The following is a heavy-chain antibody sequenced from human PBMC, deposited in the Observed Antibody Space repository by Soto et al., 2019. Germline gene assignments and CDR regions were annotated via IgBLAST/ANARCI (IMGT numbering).Heavy chain of an antibody. Sequence: SETLSLTCTVSGGSISSGDYYWSWIRQPPGKGLEWIGYIYYSGSTYYNPSLKSRVTISVDTSKNQSSLKLSSVTAADTAVYYCARGMRYSSSWYYYYYYGMDVWGQGTTVTVSS. CDR3: ARGMRYSSSWYYYYYYGMDV. CDR2: IYYSGST. CDR1: GGSISSGDYY. D-gene: IGHD6-13*01. V-gene: IGHV4-30-4*01. J-gene: IGHJ6*02.